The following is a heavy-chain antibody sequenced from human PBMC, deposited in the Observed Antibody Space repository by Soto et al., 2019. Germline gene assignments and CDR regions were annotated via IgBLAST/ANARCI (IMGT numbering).Heavy chain of an antibody. CDR3: ARKGSGDYVRYYYYGMDV. CDR2: IWYDGSNK. Sequence: QVQLVESGGGVVQPGRSLRLSCAASGFTFSSYGMHWVRQAPGKGLEWVAVIWYDGSNKYYADSVKGRFTISRDNSKNTLYLQMNSLRAEDTAVYYCARKGSGDYVRYYYYGMDVWGQGTTVTVSS. CDR1: GFTFSSYG. D-gene: IGHD4-17*01. J-gene: IGHJ6*02. V-gene: IGHV3-33*01.